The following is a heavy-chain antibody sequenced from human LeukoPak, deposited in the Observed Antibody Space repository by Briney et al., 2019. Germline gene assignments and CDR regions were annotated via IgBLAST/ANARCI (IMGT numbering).Heavy chain of an antibody. J-gene: IGHJ4*02. CDR1: SGSFTNYY. V-gene: IGHV4-34*01. CDR3: ARGLNYGYFDY. D-gene: IGHD4-17*01. Sequence: SETLSLTCGVSSGSFTNYYWGWVRQSPGTGLEWIGEINHSGTTNYNPSLKSRVTISVDTSKKQFFLELDSVTATDTAMYYCARGLNYGYFDYWGQGILVTVSS. CDR2: INHSGTT.